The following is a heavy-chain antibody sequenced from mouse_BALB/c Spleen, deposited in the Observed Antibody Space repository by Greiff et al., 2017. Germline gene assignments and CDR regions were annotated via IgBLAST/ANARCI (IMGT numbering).Heavy chain of an antibody. CDR2: IWTGGST. V-gene: IGHV2-9*02. J-gene: IGHJ2*01. CDR3: AIDKEVRECYFDY. CDR1: GFSLTSYG. Sequence: VKLVESGPGLVAPSQSLSITCTVSGFSLTSYGVHWVRQPPGKGLEWLGVIWTGGSTNYNSAFMSRLSISKDNSKSHVFFKMNSLHTDDTAMYYCAIDKEVRECYFDYWGQGTTLTVSS. D-gene: IGHD2-14*01.